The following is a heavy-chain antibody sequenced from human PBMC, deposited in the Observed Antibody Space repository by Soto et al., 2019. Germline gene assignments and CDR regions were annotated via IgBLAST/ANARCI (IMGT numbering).Heavy chain of an antibody. D-gene: IGHD5-18*01. J-gene: IGHJ3*02. CDR2: VSGSGGST. V-gene: IGHV3-23*01. CDR1: GFTFSSYA. Sequence: GSLRLSCAASGFTFSSYAMSWVRQAPGKGLEWVSGVSGSGGSTYCVDSVKGRFTISRDNSKNTLYLQMNSLRAEDTAVYYCAKDFGYNYGYDAFDIWGQGTMVTVSS. CDR3: AKDFGYNYGYDAFDI.